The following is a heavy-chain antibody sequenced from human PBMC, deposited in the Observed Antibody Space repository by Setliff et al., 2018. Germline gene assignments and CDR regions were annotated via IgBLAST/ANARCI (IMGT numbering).Heavy chain of an antibody. Sequence: SETLSLTCAVYGGSFSGFYWSWIRQPPGKGLEWIGEINHSGSTNYNPSLKSRVTISLDTSKNQFSLKLTSVTAADTAIYYCARQSVRGLADNNWFDPWGQGTLVTVSS. CDR2: INHSGST. CDR3: ARQSVRGLADNNWFDP. J-gene: IGHJ5*02. CDR1: GGSFSGFY. D-gene: IGHD2-15*01. V-gene: IGHV4-34*01.